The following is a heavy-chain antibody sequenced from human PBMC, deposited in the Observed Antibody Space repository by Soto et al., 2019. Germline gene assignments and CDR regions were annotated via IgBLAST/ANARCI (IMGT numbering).Heavy chain of an antibody. J-gene: IGHJ5*02. CDR2: IIPIFGTT. CDR3: ARDRTDSGYYTNWLDP. D-gene: IGHD3-22*01. CDR1: GVTFGSDA. Sequence: ASVKVSCKASGVTFGSDAITWVRQAPGQGLEWVGRIIPIFGTTNYAQNLQGRVTISADKSTLTSYMELHSLTSDDTALYYCARDRTDSGYYTNWLDPWGQGTQVTV. V-gene: IGHV1-69*06.